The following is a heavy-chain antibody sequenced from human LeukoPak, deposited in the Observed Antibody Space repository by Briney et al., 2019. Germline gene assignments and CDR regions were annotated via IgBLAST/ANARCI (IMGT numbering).Heavy chain of an antibody. CDR1: GFTFSSCA. V-gene: IGHV3-30-3*01. Sequence: GGSLRLSCAASGFTFSSCAMHWVRQAPGKGLEWVAVISYDGSNKYYADSVKGRFTISRDNSKNTLYLQMNSLRAEDTAVYYCARGALYYYGSGNAFDIWGQGTMVTVSS. CDR2: ISYDGSNK. D-gene: IGHD3-10*01. J-gene: IGHJ3*02. CDR3: ARGALYYYGSGNAFDI.